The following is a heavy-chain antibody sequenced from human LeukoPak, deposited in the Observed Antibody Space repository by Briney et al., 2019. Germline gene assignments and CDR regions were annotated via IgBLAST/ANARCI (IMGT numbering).Heavy chain of an antibody. J-gene: IGHJ3*02. D-gene: IGHD3-16*01. CDR1: GFTVSSNY. Sequence: GGSLRLSCAASGFTVSSNYMSWVRQAPGKGLEWVSVIYSGGSTYYADSVKGRFTISRDNSKNTLYLQMNSLRAEDTAVYYCARGLGSAHDAFDIWGQGTMVTVSS. V-gene: IGHV3-53*01. CDR3: ARGLGSAHDAFDI. CDR2: IYSGGST.